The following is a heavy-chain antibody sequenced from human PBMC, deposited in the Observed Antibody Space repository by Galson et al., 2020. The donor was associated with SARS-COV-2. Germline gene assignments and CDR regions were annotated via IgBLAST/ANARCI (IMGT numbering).Heavy chain of an antibody. CDR1: GLTFSSYA. J-gene: IGHJ4*02. D-gene: IGHD1-1*01. CDR3: ARLGTNWYVDY. CDR2: ICHDGNNT. V-gene: IGHV3-33*01. Sequence: GGSLRLSCAASGLTFSSYAMHWVRQAPGKGLEWVALICHDGNNTYYADSVKGRFTISRDNSKNTLYLQMNSLRAEDTAVYYCARLGTNWYVDYWGKETLVPVSS.